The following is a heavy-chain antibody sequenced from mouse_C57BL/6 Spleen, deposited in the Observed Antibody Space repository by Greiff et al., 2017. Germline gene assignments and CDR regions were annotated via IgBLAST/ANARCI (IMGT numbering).Heavy chain of an antibody. CDR3: ARGAMITPYYFGY. Sequence: SGAELVRPGASVKMSCKASGYTFTSYNMHWVKQTPRQGLEWIGDIYPGNGDTSYNQKFKGKATLTVDRSSSTAYMQRSSLTSEDSAVYSCARGAMITPYYFGYWGQGTTLTVSS. V-gene: IGHV1-12*01. D-gene: IGHD2-4*01. CDR2: IYPGNGDT. J-gene: IGHJ2*01. CDR1: GYTFTSYN.